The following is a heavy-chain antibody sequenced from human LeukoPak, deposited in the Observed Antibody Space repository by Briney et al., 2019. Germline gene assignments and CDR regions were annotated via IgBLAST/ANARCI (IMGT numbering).Heavy chain of an antibody. CDR1: GFTFSSYA. V-gene: IGHV3-66*01. D-gene: IGHD2-15*01. Sequence: PGGSLRLSCAASGFTFSSYAMSWVRQAPGKGLEWVSVIYSGGSTSYADSVKGRFTISRDNSKNTLYLQMNSLRAEDTAVYYCARDRYCSGGNCYEYIYWGQGSLVTVSS. CDR2: IYSGGST. J-gene: IGHJ4*02. CDR3: ARDRYCSGGNCYEYIY.